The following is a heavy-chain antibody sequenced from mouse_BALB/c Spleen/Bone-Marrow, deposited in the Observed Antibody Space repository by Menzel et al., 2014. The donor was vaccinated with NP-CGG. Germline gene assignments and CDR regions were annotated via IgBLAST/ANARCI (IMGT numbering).Heavy chain of an antibody. V-gene: IGHV1-80*01. CDR1: GYAFSSYW. Sequence: VKLQESGAELVRPGSSAKISCKASGYAFSSYWMNWVKQRPGQGLEWIGQIYPGDGDTNYNGKFKGKATLTADKSSSTAYMQLSSLTSEDSAVYFCALYGNYAGNWGQGTLVTVSA. CDR3: ALYGNYAGN. CDR2: IYPGDGDT. J-gene: IGHJ3*01. D-gene: IGHD2-1*01.